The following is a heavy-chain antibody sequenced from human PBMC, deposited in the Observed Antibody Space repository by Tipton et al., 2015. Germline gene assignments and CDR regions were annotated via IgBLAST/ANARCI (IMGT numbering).Heavy chain of an antibody. D-gene: IGHD6-13*01. CDR3: AKSPQQLVPSAWFAP. V-gene: IGHV3-23*01. Sequence: SLRLSCVASGFTFSSYAMTWVRRGPRKGLEWVSSISGGRGASTHYAESVKGRFTISRDNSRNTVFLEMKNLTVDDTAVYYCAKSPQQLVPSAWFAPWGPGTLVSVSS. CDR1: GFTFSSYA. CDR2: ISGGRGAST. J-gene: IGHJ5*02.